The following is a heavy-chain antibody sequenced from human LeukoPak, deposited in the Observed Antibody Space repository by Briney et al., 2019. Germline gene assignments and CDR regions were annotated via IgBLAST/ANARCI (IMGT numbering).Heavy chain of an antibody. V-gene: IGHV3-30-3*01. Sequence: TGGSLRLSCAASGFTFSSYTMHWVRQAPGQGLEWVAVISYDGSNKYYADSVKGRFTISGDTSKNTLYLQMNSLRAEDTAVYYCARESGWGLPHAFDFWGQGTMITVSS. J-gene: IGHJ3*01. D-gene: IGHD3-10*01. CDR3: ARESGWGLPHAFDF. CDR1: GFTFSSYT. CDR2: ISYDGSNK.